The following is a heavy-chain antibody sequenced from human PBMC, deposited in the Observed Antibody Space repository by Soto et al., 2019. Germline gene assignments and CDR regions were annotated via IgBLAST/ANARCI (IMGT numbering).Heavy chain of an antibody. CDR2: INAGNGNT. CDR3: ERAVAVAADFVY. J-gene: IGHJ4*02. Sequence: QVQLVQSGAEEKKPGASVKVSCKASGYTFTGYAMHWVRQAPGQRLEWMGWINAGNGNTKYSQKFQGRVTITRDTSAITAYMELSSLRSEDTAVYYCERAVAVAADFVYWGQGTLVTVSS. V-gene: IGHV1-3*05. CDR1: GYTFTGYA. D-gene: IGHD6-19*01.